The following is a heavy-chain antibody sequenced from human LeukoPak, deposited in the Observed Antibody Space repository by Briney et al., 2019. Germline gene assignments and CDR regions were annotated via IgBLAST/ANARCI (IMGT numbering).Heavy chain of an antibody. Sequence: PGGSLRLSCAASGFTFSSYWMSWVRQAPGKGLERVANIKQDGSEKYYVDSVKGRFTISRDNAKNSLYLQMNSLRAEDTAVYYCARDHGDYYYYYGMDVWGQGTTVTVSS. CDR1: GFTFSSYW. D-gene: IGHD4-17*01. V-gene: IGHV3-7*01. CDR3: ARDHGDYYYYYGMDV. CDR2: IKQDGSEK. J-gene: IGHJ6*02.